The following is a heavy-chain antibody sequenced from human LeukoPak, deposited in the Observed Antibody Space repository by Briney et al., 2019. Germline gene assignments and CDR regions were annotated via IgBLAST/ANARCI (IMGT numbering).Heavy chain of an antibody. D-gene: IGHD3-22*01. Sequence: GGSLRLSCAASGFTFTTNWMTWVRQAPGKGLEWVATINQDGSEKYYVDSVKGRFTISRDNSKNTLQMNSLRAEDTAAYFCAKGIVGVIATNYFDYWGQGTLVTVSS. J-gene: IGHJ4*02. CDR2: INQDGSEK. V-gene: IGHV3-7*03. CDR3: AKGIVGVIATNYFDY. CDR1: GFTFTTNW.